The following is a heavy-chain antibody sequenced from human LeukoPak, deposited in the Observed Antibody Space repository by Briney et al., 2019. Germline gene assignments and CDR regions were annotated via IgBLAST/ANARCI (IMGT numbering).Heavy chain of an antibody. D-gene: IGHD6-19*01. CDR2: ISGSGGST. Sequence: GGSLRLSCSASGFTFSSYAMSWVRQAPGKGLEWVSAISGSGGSTYYADSAKGRFTISRDNSKNTLYLQMNSLRAEDTAVYYCAKDRAGPYYYYGMDVWGQGTTVTVSS. CDR3: AKDRAGPYYYYGMDV. J-gene: IGHJ6*02. V-gene: IGHV3-23*01. CDR1: GFTFSSYA.